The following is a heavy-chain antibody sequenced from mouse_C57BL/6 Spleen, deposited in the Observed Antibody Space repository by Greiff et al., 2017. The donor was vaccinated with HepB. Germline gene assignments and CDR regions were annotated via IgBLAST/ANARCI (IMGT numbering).Heavy chain of an antibody. D-gene: IGHD1-1*01. CDR1: GYTFTDYY. CDR3: ARWLLRSIFDY. J-gene: IGHJ2*01. V-gene: IGHV1-19*01. Sequence: EVQLQQSGPVLVKPGASVKMSCKASGYTFTDYYMNWVKQSHGKSLEWIGVINPYNGGTSYNQKFKGKATLTVDKSSSTAYIELNSLTSEDSAVYYCARWLLRSIFDYWGQGTTLTVSS. CDR2: INPYNGGT.